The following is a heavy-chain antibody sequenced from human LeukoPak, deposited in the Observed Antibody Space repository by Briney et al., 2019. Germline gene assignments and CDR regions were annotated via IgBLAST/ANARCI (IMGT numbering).Heavy chain of an antibody. CDR3: ARVGATFWGFDM. Sequence: SETLSLTCTVSGGSISSYYWSWIRQPPGKGLEWIGYIYYSGSTNYNPSLKSRVTPSVDTSKNHFSLNLSSVTAADTAVYYCARVGATFWGFDMWGQGTMVTVSS. CDR2: IYYSGST. V-gene: IGHV4-59*01. CDR1: GGSISSYY. J-gene: IGHJ3*02. D-gene: IGHD7-27*01.